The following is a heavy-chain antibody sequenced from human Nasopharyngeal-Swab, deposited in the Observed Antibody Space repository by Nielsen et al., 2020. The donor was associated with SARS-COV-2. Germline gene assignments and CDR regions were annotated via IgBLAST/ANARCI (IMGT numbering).Heavy chain of an antibody. CDR2: ISGSGGST. V-gene: IGHV3-23*01. J-gene: IGHJ4*02. Sequence: GGSLRLSCAASGFTFSSYAMSWVRQAPGKRLEWVSAISGSGGSTYYADSVKGRFTISRDNSKNTLYLQMNSLRAEDTAVYYCAKVAITMIVVPNGGFDYWGQGTLVTVSS. D-gene: IGHD3-22*01. CDR3: AKVAITMIVVPNGGFDY. CDR1: GFTFSSYA.